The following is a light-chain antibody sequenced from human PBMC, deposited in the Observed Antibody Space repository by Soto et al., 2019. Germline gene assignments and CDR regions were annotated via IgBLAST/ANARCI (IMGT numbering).Light chain of an antibody. V-gene: IGLV2-11*01. J-gene: IGLJ2*01. Sequence: QSALTQPRSVSGSPGQSVTISCTGTSSDVGVYSFVSWYQQQPGKAPKLMIYDVSQRPSGVPDRFSGSRSGNTASLTISGLLAVDEADYYCCSYAATSVIFGGGTKLTVL. CDR2: DVS. CDR3: CSYAATSVI. CDR1: SSDVGVYSF.